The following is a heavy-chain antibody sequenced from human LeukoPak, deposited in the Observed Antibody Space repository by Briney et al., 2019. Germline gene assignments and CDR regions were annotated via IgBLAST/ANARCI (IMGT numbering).Heavy chain of an antibody. CDR3: ASLGPAALFDY. J-gene: IGHJ4*02. CDR2: IYYSGST. CDR1: GGSISSYY. Sequence: PSETLSLTCTVSGGSISSYYWSWIRQPPGKGLEWIGYIYYSGSTNYNPSLKSRVTISVDTSKNQFSLKLSSVTAADTAVYYCASLGPAALFDYWGQGTLVTVSS. D-gene: IGHD2-2*01. V-gene: IGHV4-59*12.